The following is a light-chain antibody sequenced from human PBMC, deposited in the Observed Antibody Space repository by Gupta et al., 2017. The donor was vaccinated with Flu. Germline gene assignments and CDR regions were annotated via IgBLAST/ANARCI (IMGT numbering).Light chain of an antibody. CDR3: QQYGGAPQA. V-gene: IGKV3-20*01. CDR1: QTVSSGY. J-gene: IGKJ1*01. CDR2: DTS. Sequence: IVLTQSPGTLSLSPGERATLSCRASQTVSSGYLAWYQQKPGQAPRLLIDDTSKRATGVTDRFSGSGSGTDFSLTVSRLEPEDFGVYYCQQYGGAPQAFGQGTKVEI.